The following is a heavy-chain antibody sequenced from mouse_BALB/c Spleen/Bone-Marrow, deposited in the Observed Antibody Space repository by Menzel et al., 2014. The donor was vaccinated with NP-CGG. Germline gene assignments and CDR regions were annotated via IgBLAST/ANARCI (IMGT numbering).Heavy chain of an antibody. CDR2: ISSGGNT. D-gene: IGHD1-1*01. CDR1: GFTFSSYA. CDR3: ARGGELRPWFAY. V-gene: IGHV5-6-5*01. J-gene: IGHJ3*01. Sequence: EVKRVESGGGLVKPGGSLKLSCAASGFTFSSYAMSWVRQTPEKRLEWVASISSGGNTYYPDSMKGRFTISRDNARNILYLQMSSLRSEDTAMYYCARGGELRPWFAYWGQGTLVTVSA.